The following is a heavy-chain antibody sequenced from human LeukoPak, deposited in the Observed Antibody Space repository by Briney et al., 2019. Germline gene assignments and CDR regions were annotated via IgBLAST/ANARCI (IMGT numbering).Heavy chain of an antibody. CDR2: IYYSGST. D-gene: IGHD6-19*01. J-gene: IGHJ5*02. Sequence: KPSETLSLTCTVSGGSISSYYWSWIRQPPGKGLEWIGYIYYSGSTNYNPSLKSRVTISVDTSKNQFSLKLSSVTAADTAVYYCARDRSGWRAFDPWGQGTLVTVSS. CDR1: GGSISSYY. CDR3: ARDRSGWRAFDP. V-gene: IGHV4-59*01.